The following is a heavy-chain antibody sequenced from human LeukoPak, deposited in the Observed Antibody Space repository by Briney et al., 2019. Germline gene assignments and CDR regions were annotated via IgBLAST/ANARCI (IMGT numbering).Heavy chain of an antibody. J-gene: IGHJ6*02. V-gene: IGHV3-30*18. CDR3: AKSMATVTPYYYYGMDV. D-gene: IGHD4-11*01. CDR2: ISYDGSNE. CDR1: GFTFSSYG. Sequence: GGSLRLSCAASGFTFSSYGMHWVRQAPGKGLEWVAVISYDGSNEYYADSVKGRFTISRDNSKNTLYLQMNSLRAEDTAVYYCAKSMATVTPYYYYGMDVWGQGTTVTVSS.